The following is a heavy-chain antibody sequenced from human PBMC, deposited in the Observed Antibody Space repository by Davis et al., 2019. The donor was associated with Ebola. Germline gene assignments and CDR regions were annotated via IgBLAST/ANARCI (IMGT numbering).Heavy chain of an antibody. D-gene: IGHD6-19*01. CDR1: GGSVSSGSYY. CDR2: IYYSGST. CDR3: ARVGGSGWNSPYFDL. J-gene: IGHJ2*01. V-gene: IGHV4-61*01. Sequence: SETLSLTCTVSGGSVSSGSYYWSWIRQPPGKGLEWIGYIYYSGSTNYNPSLKSRVTISVDTSKNQFSLKLSSVTAADTAVYYCARVGGSGWNSPYFDLWGRGTLVTVSS.